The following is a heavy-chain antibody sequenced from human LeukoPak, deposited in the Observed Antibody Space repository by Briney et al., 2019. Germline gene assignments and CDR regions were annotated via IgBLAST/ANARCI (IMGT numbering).Heavy chain of an antibody. D-gene: IGHD1-20*01. CDR3: ARETGYYNWNPNPPFDY. Sequence: PSQTLSLTCTVSGGSISSGSYYWSWIRQPAGKGLEWIGRIYTSGSTNYNPSLKSRVTISVDTSKDQFSLKLSSVTAADTAVYYCARETGYYNWNPNPPFDYWGQGTLVTVSS. CDR1: GGSISSGSYY. J-gene: IGHJ4*02. CDR2: IYTSGST. V-gene: IGHV4-61*02.